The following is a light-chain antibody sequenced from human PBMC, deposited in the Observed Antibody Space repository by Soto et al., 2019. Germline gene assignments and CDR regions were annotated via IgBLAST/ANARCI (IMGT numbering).Light chain of an antibody. J-gene: IGLJ2*01. CDR2: DVT. V-gene: IGLV2-11*01. Sequence: QSVLTQPRSVSGSPGQSVTISCAGTSSDVGGYNYVSWYQQHPGKAPKVMIYDVTKRPSGVPDRFSGSKSGNTASLTISGLQAEDEADYYCCSYAGSHTYVVFGGGTQLTVL. CDR3: CSYAGSHTYVV. CDR1: SSDVGGYNY.